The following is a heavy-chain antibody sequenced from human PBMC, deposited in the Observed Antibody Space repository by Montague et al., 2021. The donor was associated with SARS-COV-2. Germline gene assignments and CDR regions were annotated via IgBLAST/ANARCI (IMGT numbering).Heavy chain of an antibody. D-gene: IGHD3-10*01. CDR1: GFTVSRNY. CDR2: IYSGCST. V-gene: IGHV3-66*02. Sequence: SLRLSCAASGFTVSRNYMSLVRQAPGKGLEWVSVIYSGCSTYYAXXVKGRCTISRDNSKNTLYLQMNSLRAEDTAVYYCARDQRRYGSGSYYGPHYYYYGMDVWGQGTTVTVSS. J-gene: IGHJ6*02. CDR3: ARDQRRYGSGSYYGPHYYYYGMDV.